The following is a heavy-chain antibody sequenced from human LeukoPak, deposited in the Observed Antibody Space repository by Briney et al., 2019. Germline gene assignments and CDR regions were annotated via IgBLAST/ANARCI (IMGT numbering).Heavy chain of an antibody. CDR3: AKDGEAYTYHGGGFDH. Sequence: PGGSLRLSCAASGFTFSSYGMSWVRQAPGKGLEWVSAISGSGGSTYYADSVKGRFTISRDQSKNTLYLQMNSLRAEDTAVYYCAKDGEAYTYHGGGFDHWGQGTLVTVSS. CDR2: ISGSGGST. CDR1: GFTFSSYG. D-gene: IGHD3-16*01. J-gene: IGHJ4*01. V-gene: IGHV3-23*01.